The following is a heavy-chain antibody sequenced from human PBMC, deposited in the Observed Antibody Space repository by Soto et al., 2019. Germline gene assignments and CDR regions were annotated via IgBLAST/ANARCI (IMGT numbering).Heavy chain of an antibody. CDR1: GFSISRSA. J-gene: IGHJ5*02. V-gene: IGHV3-30*04. CDR2: IAYDGSNR. CDR3: ARDLQAGTDNVNWFAP. Sequence: QVQLVESGGGVVQPGRSLRLSCAASGFSISRSAMHWVRQAPGKGLEWVAGIAYDGSNRWYADSAKGRFTISRDNAKNTVYLQMSSLRGEYTAVYYCARDLQAGTDNVNWFAPWGQGTLVTVSS. D-gene: IGHD1-1*01.